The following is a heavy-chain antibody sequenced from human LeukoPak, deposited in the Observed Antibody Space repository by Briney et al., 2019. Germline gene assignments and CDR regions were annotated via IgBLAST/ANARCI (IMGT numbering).Heavy chain of an antibody. CDR1: GGSFSGYY. CDR2: INHSGST. D-gene: IGHD2-8*01. Sequence: SETLSLTCAVYGGSFSGYYRSWIRQPPGKGLEWIGEINHSGSTNYNPSLKSRVTISVDTSKNQFSLKLSSVTAADTAVYYCARHGGYCTNGVCFPSYYYYYMDVWGKGTTVTVSS. J-gene: IGHJ6*03. V-gene: IGHV4-34*01. CDR3: ARHGGYCTNGVCFPSYYYYYMDV.